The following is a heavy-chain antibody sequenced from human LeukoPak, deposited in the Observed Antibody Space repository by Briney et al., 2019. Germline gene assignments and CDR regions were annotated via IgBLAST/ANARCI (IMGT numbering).Heavy chain of an antibody. V-gene: IGHV1-69*05. J-gene: IGHJ6*03. D-gene: IGHD4-11*01. CDR2: IIPGFATP. CDR1: GATFSSYA. CDR3: ARGGTLTTSYYYYYMDV. Sequence: SVKVSCKASGATFSSYAISWVRQAPGQGLEWMGRIIPGFATPEYAQKFQGRVTITTDESTSTVYMEMSGLRSEDTALYYCARGGTLTTSYYYYYMDVWGKGTTVTVSS.